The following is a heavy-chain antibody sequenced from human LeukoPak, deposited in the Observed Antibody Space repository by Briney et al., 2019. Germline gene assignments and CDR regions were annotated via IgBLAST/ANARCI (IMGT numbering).Heavy chain of an antibody. Sequence: GGSLRLSCAASGFTFSGSAMHWVRQASGKGLEWVGRIRSKANSYATAYAASVKGRFTISRDDSKNTAYLQMNSLKTEDTAVYYCTRRDDPRSGYWYSYYMDVWGKGTTVTVSS. J-gene: IGHJ6*03. V-gene: IGHV3-73*01. CDR1: GFTFSGSA. CDR3: TRRDDPRSGYWYSYYMDV. CDR2: IRSKANSYAT. D-gene: IGHD3-3*01.